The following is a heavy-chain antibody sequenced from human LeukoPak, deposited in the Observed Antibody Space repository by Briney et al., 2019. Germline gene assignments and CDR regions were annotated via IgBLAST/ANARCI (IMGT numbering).Heavy chain of an antibody. V-gene: IGHV1-8*01. Sequence: ASVKVSCKASGYTFTSYDINWVRQATGQGLEWMGWMNPNSGNTGYAQKFQGRVTMTRNTSISTAYMELSSLRSEDTAVYYCARVYCSGGSCYSGYYYYGMDVWGQGTTVTVSS. CDR1: GYTFTSYD. D-gene: IGHD2-15*01. CDR3: ARVYCSGGSCYSGYYYYGMDV. J-gene: IGHJ6*02. CDR2: MNPNSGNT.